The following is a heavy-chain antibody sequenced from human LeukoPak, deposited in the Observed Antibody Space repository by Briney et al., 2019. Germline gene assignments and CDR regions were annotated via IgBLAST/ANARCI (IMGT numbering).Heavy chain of an antibody. Sequence: SETLSLTCAVSGGSVTTYYWSWIRQPPAKGLEWIGYIYYSGSTSYNPSLKSRVTMSVDMSNNQLSLNLSSVTAADTAVYYCATIPPKAYGGNPEDYWGRGTLVTVSS. CDR3: ATIPPKAYGGNPEDY. J-gene: IGHJ4*02. V-gene: IGHV4-59*02. CDR1: GGSVTTYY. D-gene: IGHD4-23*01. CDR2: IYYSGST.